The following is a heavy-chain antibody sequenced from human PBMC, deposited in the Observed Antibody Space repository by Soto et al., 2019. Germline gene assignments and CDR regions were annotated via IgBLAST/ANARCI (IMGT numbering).Heavy chain of an antibody. CDR1: GYTFTSYA. J-gene: IGHJ4*02. D-gene: IGHD2-15*01. Sequence: QVQLVQSGAEVKKPGASVKVSCKASGYTFTSYAIHWVRQAPGQRLEWMGWINAGNGNTKYSQKFQDIVTITRDTSASTAYMELSSLRSGDTAVYYCARDLGGGPDYWCQGTLVTVPS. CDR3: ARDLGGGPDY. V-gene: IGHV1-3*01. CDR2: INAGNGNT.